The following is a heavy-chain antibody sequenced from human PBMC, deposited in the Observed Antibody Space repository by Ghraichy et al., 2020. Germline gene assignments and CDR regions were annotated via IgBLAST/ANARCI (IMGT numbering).Heavy chain of an antibody. Sequence: GGSLRLSCAASGFTFSSYAMNWVRQAPGKGLEWVSGISDSGDNTFYADSGKGRFTISRDNSKNTVYLQVYSLRAEDTAVYYCASGLIGYCSSASCYGFDYWGRGTLVTGSS. J-gene: IGHJ4*02. CDR3: ASGLIGYCSSASCYGFDY. CDR2: ISDSGDNT. CDR1: GFTFSSYA. D-gene: IGHD2-2*01. V-gene: IGHV3-23*01.